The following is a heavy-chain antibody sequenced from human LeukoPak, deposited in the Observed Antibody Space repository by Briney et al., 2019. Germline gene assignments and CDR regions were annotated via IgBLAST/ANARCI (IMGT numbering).Heavy chain of an antibody. CDR1: GGSVSHYA. Sequence: SVKVSCKASGGSVSHYALNWVRQAPGHGLEWLGYIMSFLNTTTYAQKFQGRVTITTDESTNTAYMELRSLRSDDTAVYYCARAPSQYDSSGYYYVAPYYYYYGMDVWGQGTTVTVSS. J-gene: IGHJ6*02. V-gene: IGHV1-69*05. CDR3: ARAPSQYDSSGYYYVAPYYYYYGMDV. CDR2: IMSFLNTT. D-gene: IGHD3-22*01.